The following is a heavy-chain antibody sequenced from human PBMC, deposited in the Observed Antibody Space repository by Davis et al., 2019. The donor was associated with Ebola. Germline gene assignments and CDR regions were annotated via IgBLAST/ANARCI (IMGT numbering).Heavy chain of an antibody. V-gene: IGHV1-69*13. CDR3: AEGSSRRANAFDI. CDR1: GGTFSSYA. CDR2: IIPIFGTA. Sequence: AASVKVSCKASGGTFSSYAISWVRQAPGQGLEWMGGIIPIFGTANYAQKFQGRVTITADESTSTAYMELSSLRSEDTAVYYCAEGSSRRANAFDIWGQGTMVTVSS. J-gene: IGHJ3*02. D-gene: IGHD2-2*01.